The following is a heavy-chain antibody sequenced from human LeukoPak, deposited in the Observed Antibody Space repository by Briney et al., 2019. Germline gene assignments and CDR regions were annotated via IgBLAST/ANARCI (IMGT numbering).Heavy chain of an antibody. CDR1: GFTFSSYG. CDR3: AKVEKRWLVPQIDY. Sequence: PGGSLRLSCAASGFTFSSYGMHWVRQAPGKGLEWVSAISGSGGSTYYADSVKGRFTISGDNSKNTLYLQMNSLRAEDTAVYYCAKVEKRWLVPQIDYWGQGTLVTVSS. V-gene: IGHV3-23*01. J-gene: IGHJ4*02. D-gene: IGHD6-19*01. CDR2: ISGSGGST.